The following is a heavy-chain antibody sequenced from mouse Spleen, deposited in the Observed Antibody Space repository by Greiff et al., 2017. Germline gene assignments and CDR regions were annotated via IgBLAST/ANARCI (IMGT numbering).Heavy chain of an antibody. D-gene: IGHD3-2*02. V-gene: IGHV1-82*01. CDR1: GYAFSSSW. CDR3: ARYSSGYYYFDY. J-gene: IGHJ2*01. Sequence: QVQLQQSGPELVKPGASVKISCKASGYAFSSSWMNWVKQRPGKGLEWIGRIYPGDGDTNYNGKFKGKATLTADKSSSTAYMQLSSLTSEDSAVYFCARYSSGYYYFDYWGQGTTLTVS. CDR2: IYPGDGDT.